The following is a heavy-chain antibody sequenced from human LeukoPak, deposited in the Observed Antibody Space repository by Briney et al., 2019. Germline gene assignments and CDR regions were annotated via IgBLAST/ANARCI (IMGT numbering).Heavy chain of an antibody. Sequence: ASVKVSCKASGYTFTGYYMHWVRQAPGQGLEWMGWINPNSGGTNYAQKFQGRVTMTRDTSISTAYMELSRLRSDDTAVYYCARQIYDILTGYYNPFPYWGQGTLVTVSS. V-gene: IGHV1-2*02. CDR3: ARQIYDILTGYYNPFPY. J-gene: IGHJ4*02. D-gene: IGHD3-9*01. CDR2: INPNSGGT. CDR1: GYTFTGYY.